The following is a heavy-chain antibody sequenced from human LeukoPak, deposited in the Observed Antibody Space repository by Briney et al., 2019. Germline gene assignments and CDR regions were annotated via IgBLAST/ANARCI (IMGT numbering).Heavy chain of an antibody. CDR1: GCTFSSYG. Sequence: PGGPLRLSCAASGCTFSSYGMHWVRQAPGKGLEWVAVIWYDGSNKYYADSVKGRFTISRDNSKNTLYLQMNSLRAEDTAVYYCAREDTAMDPPFDYWGQGTLVTVSS. J-gene: IGHJ4*02. V-gene: IGHV3-33*01. CDR2: IWYDGSNK. D-gene: IGHD5-18*01. CDR3: AREDTAMDPPFDY.